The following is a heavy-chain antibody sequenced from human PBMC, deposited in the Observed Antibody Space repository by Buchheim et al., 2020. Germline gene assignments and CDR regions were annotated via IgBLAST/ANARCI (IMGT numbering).Heavy chain of an antibody. CDR3: AVRHEEYSSSSYYYYGMDV. V-gene: IGHV1-8*01. CDR1: GYTFTSYD. D-gene: IGHD6-6*01. Sequence: QVQLVQSGAEVKKPGASVKVSCKASGYTFTSYDINWVRQATGQGLEWMGWMNPNSGNTGYAQKFQGRVTMTRDTSISTAYMELSRLRSDDTAVYYCAVRHEEYSSSSYYYYGMDVWGQGTT. J-gene: IGHJ6*02. CDR2: MNPNSGNT.